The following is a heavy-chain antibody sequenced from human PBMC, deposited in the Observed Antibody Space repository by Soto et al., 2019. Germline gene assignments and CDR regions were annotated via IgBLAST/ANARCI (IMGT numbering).Heavy chain of an antibody. V-gene: IGHV1-69*13. Sequence: ASVKFSCKVSGGTFNSYAISRLRQAPGQGLEWMGGIIPIFGTANYAQKFQGRVTFTADESTSTAYMELSSLRSEDTAMYYCARDRYSSSWYYFEYWGQGTLVTVSS. J-gene: IGHJ4*02. CDR2: IIPIFGTA. CDR3: ARDRYSSSWYYFEY. D-gene: IGHD6-13*01. CDR1: GGTFNSYA.